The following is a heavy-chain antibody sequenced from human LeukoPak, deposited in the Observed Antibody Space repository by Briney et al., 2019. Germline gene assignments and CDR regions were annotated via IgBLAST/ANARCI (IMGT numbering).Heavy chain of an antibody. Sequence: GGSLRLSCAASGFTFSSYGMSWVRQAPGKGLEWVSAISGSGGSTYYADSVKGRFTISRDNSKNTLYLQMNSLRAEDTAVYYCAKDRVDFWSGYYSTSDYWGQGTLVTVSS. CDR2: ISGSGGST. D-gene: IGHD3-3*01. V-gene: IGHV3-23*01. CDR3: AKDRVDFWSGYYSTSDY. CDR1: GFTFSSYG. J-gene: IGHJ4*02.